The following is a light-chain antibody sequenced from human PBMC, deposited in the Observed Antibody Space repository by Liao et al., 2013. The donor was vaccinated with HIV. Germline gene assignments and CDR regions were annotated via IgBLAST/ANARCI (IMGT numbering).Light chain of an antibody. J-gene: IGLJ3*02. CDR2: YDS. CDR1: NIGGKS. CDR3: QTWDRSAAV. V-gene: IGLV3-21*01. Sequence: SYELTQPPSVSVAPGKTARMTCGGNNIGGKSVHWYQQQPGQAPVLVISYDSERPSGIPERFSGSKSGNTATLTITATQAVDEAVYYCQTWDRSAAVFGGGTKLTVL.